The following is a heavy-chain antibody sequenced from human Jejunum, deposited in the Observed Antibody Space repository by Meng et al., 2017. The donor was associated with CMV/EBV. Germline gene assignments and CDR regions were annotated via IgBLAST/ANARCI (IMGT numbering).Heavy chain of an antibody. J-gene: IGHJ6*02. CDR2: IRFDGSYK. D-gene: IGHD1-26*01. CDR1: FTFKRDA. CDR3: AKGGSGSYPTYGMDV. Sequence: FTFKRDAMTLFRQAPGKGLEWVAFIRFDGSYKYYADSVKGRFNISRDNSKNTLYLQMNSLRAEDTAVYYCAKGGSGSYPTYGMDVWGQGTTVTVSS. V-gene: IGHV3-30*02.